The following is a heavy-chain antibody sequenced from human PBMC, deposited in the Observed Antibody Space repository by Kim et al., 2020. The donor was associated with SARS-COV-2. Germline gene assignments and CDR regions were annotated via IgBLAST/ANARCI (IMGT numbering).Heavy chain of an antibody. CDR2: ISHDGTSS. Sequence: GGSLRLSCAASGFSFSSCAMTWVRQAPGKGLELVSSISHDGTSSHYAHSVKGRFTISRDDSKTTLYLQINLLRGQDPALYYFAKDLFYYIGMYYCGQVTT. J-gene: IGHJ6*02. D-gene: IGHD3-22*01. CDR3: AKDLFYYIGMYY. V-gene: IGHV3-23*01. CDR1: GFSFSSCA.